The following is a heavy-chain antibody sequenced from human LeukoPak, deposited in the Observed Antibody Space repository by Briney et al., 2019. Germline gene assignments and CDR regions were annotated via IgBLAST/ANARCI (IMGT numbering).Heavy chain of an antibody. D-gene: IGHD3-10*01. CDR1: GFTFNNYW. CDR2: IYSGGST. V-gene: IGHV3-66*01. J-gene: IGHJ6*03. Sequence: PGGSLRLSCAASGFTFNNYWMSWVRQAPGKGLEWVSVIYSGGSTYYADSVKGRFTISRDNSKNTVYLQMNSLRVEDTAVYYCARGTGYHYYMDVWGNGTSVTISS. CDR3: ARGTGYHYYMDV.